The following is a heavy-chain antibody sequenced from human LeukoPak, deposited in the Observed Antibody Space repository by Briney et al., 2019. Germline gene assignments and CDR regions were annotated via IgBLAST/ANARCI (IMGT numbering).Heavy chain of an antibody. CDR3: ARQDHREGSAWDY. V-gene: IGHV4-39*01. CDR2: LYHTGSA. J-gene: IGHJ4*02. CDR1: GGSISSNNYY. D-gene: IGHD1-14*01. Sequence: PSETLSLTCTVSGGSISSNNYYWGWIRQPPGKGLEWIGSLYHTGSAYYNPSLKSRVTISMDVSKNHFSLKLSSVTAADTAVYYCARQDHREGSAWDYWGQGTLVTVSS.